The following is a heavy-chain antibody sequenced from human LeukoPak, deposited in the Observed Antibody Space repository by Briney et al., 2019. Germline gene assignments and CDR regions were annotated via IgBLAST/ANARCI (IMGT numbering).Heavy chain of an antibody. J-gene: IGHJ4*02. V-gene: IGHV1-69*04. CDR2: IIPIVDTT. CDR3: ARGGEMATITHFDY. CDR1: AGTFSRYG. D-gene: IGHD5-24*01. Sequence: SVKVSCKASAGTFSRYGISWVRQAPGQGLEWMGRIIPIVDTTNYAQKFQGRVTITADKSTTTAYMELSSLRSEDTAVYYCARGGEMATITHFDYWGQGTLVTVSS.